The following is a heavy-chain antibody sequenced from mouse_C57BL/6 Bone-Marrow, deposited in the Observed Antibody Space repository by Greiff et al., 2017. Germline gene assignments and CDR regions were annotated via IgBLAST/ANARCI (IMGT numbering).Heavy chain of an antibody. D-gene: IGHD1-1*01. V-gene: IGHV14-4*01. CDR2: IDPENGDT. CDR1: GFNIKDDY. CDR3: AVTTVVATRGY. J-gene: IGHJ2*01. Sequence: VQLQQSGAELVRPGASVKLSCTASGFNIKDDYMHWVKQRPEQGLEWIGWIDPENGDTEYASKFQGKATITADTSSNTAYLQLSSLTSEDTAVYYCAVTTVVATRGYWGRGTTLTVSA.